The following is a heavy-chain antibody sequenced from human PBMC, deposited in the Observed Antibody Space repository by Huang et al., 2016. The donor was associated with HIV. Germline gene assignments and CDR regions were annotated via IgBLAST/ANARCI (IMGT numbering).Heavy chain of an antibody. D-gene: IGHD5-18*01. Sequence: QVQLVESGGGVVQPGRSLRLSCAASGFPFNNHAMHWVRQAPGTGLDWGAVISNDGSNNYYADSVKGRFTISRDSSKSTLFLHMTSLRTEDTAVYYCARAKDTWDAYDIWGQGTMVMVSS. CDR3: ARAKDTWDAYDI. CDR1: GFPFNNHA. CDR2: ISNDGSNN. V-gene: IGHV3-30-3*01. J-gene: IGHJ3*02.